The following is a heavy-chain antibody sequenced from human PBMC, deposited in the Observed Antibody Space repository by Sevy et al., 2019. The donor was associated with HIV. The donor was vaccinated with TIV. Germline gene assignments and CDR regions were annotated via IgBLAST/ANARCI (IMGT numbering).Heavy chain of an antibody. CDR3: ARRQQWLTNYYFDY. CDR2: ISYDGSNK. Sequence: GGSLRLSCAASGFTFSNYAMHWVRQAPGKGLEWVAVISYDGSNKYYADSVKGRFIISRDNSKNTLYLQMNSLRAEDTAVYYCARRQQWLTNYYFDYWGQGTLVTVSS. D-gene: IGHD6-19*01. J-gene: IGHJ4*02. V-gene: IGHV3-30*04. CDR1: GFTFSNYA.